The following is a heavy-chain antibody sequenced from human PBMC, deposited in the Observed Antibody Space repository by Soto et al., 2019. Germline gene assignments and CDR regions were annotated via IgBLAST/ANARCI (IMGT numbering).Heavy chain of an antibody. J-gene: IGHJ6*03. CDR2: INHSGST. CDR1: GGSFSGYY. V-gene: IGHV4-34*01. CDR3: ARASGGSAAGKMYYYYMDV. D-gene: IGHD6-13*01. Sequence: SETLSLTCAVYGGSFSGYYWSWIRQPPGKGLEWIGEINHSGSTNYNPSLKSRVTISVDTSKNQFSLKLSSVTAADTAVYYCARASGGSAAGKMYYYYMDVWGKGTTVTVSS.